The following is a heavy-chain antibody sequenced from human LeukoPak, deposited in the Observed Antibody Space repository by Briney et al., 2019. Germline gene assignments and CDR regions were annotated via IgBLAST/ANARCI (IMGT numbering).Heavy chain of an antibody. CDR3: ARDLVDIVVVPAAIEPDNWFDP. Sequence: GGSLRLSYAASGFAFDEHGMSWVRQVPGKGLEWVSGINWSGGSTGYADPLRGRFTISRDNAKNSLYLQMNSLRAEDTAVYYCARDLVDIVVVPAAIEPDNWFDPWGQGTLVTVSP. V-gene: IGHV3-20*03. CDR1: GFAFDEHG. CDR2: INWSGGST. D-gene: IGHD2-2*02. J-gene: IGHJ5*02.